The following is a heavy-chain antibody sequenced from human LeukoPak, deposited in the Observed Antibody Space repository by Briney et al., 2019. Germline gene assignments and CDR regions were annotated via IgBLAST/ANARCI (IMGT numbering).Heavy chain of an antibody. CDR3: ATESGTYSGTCFDY. J-gene: IGHJ4*02. D-gene: IGHD1-26*01. Sequence: GGSLRLSCAASGFTFSNYNMNWVRQAPGKGLEWVSYISSSGNTIYYADSVKGRFTISRDNAKNSLYLQMNSLRAEDTAVYYCATESGTYSGTCFDYWGQGTLVTVSS. CDR1: GFTFSNYN. V-gene: IGHV3-48*01. CDR2: ISSSGNTI.